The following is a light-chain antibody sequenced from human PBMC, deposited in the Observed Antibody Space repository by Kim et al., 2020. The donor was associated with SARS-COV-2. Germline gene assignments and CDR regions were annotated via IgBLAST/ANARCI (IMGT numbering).Light chain of an antibody. CDR1: NIGSKS. J-gene: IGLJ2*01. V-gene: IGLV3-21*04. Sequence: SSELTQPPSVSVAPGKTARITCGGNNIGSKSVHWYQQKPGQAPVLVIYYDSDRPSGIPERFSGSNSGNTATLTISRVEAGDEADYYCQVWDSSSDPVVFGGGTKLTVL. CDR2: YDS. CDR3: QVWDSSSDPVV.